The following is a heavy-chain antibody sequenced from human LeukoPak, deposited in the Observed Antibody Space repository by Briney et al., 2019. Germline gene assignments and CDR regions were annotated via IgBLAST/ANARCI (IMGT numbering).Heavy chain of an antibody. CDR2: INPSGGST. CDR1: GYTFTSYY. Sequence: ASVKVSCKASGYTFTSYYMHWVRQAPGQGLEWMGIINPSGGSTSYAQKFQGRVTMTRDTSTSTVYMELSSLRSEDTAVYYCARTDYGDYRYNWFDPWGQGTLVTVSS. CDR3: ARTDYGDYRYNWFDP. V-gene: IGHV1-46*01. J-gene: IGHJ5*02. D-gene: IGHD4-17*01.